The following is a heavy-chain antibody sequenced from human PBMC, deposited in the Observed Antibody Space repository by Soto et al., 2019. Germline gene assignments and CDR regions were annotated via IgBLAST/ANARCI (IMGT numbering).Heavy chain of an antibody. V-gene: IGHV3-21*01. D-gene: IGHD2-2*01. CDR2: ISSSSRYI. CDR1: GFTFSSYS. Sequence: EVQLVESGGGLVKPGGSLRLSCAASGFTFSSYSMNWVRQAPGKGLEWVSSISSSSRYIYYADSVKGRFTISRDNAKNSLYLQMNSLRAEDTAVYYCARDVRSAANTGAFDIWGQGTMVTVSS. J-gene: IGHJ3*02. CDR3: ARDVRSAANTGAFDI.